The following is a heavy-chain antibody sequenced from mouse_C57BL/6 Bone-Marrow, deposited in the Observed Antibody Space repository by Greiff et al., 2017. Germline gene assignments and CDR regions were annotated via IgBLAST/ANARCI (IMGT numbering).Heavy chain of an antibody. V-gene: IGHV1-55*01. D-gene: IGHD1-1*01. Sequence: QVQLQQPGAELVKPGASVKMSCKASGYTFTSYWITWVKQRPGQGLEWIGDIYPGSGSTNYNEKFKSKATLTVDTSSSTASMQLRGLTSEDSAVYYCARPVVAPCWYFDVWGTGTTVTVSS. CDR3: ARPVVAPCWYFDV. CDR1: GYTFTSYW. CDR2: IYPGSGST. J-gene: IGHJ1*03.